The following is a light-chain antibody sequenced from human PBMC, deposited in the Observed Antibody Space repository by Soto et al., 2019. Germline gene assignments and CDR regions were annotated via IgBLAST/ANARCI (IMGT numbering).Light chain of an antibody. Sequence: QSVLTQPPSASGSPGQSVTISRTGTSSDVGGYNYVSWFRQHPGKAPKLIIHEVNQRPSGVPDRFSGSKSGNTASLTVSGLQAEDEGTYYCSSYGGYNNVVFGTGTKVTVL. CDR1: SSDVGGYNY. V-gene: IGLV2-8*01. J-gene: IGLJ1*01. CDR3: SSYGGYNNVV. CDR2: EVN.